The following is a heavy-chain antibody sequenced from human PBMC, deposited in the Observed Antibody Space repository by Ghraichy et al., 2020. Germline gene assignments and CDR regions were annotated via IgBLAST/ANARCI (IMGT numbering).Heavy chain of an antibody. V-gene: IGHV3-23*01. CDR1: GFTFSSCA. CDR3: AKEDDFWSGKRIYYGMDV. CDR2: ISGSGGST. D-gene: IGHD3-3*01. Sequence: GESLNISCAASGFTFSSCAMGWVRQAPGKGLEWVSTISGSGGSTYYADSVRGRFTISRDNSKNTLYLQMNSLSAEDTAVYYCAKEDDFWSGKRIYYGMDVWGQGTTVTVSS. J-gene: IGHJ6*02.